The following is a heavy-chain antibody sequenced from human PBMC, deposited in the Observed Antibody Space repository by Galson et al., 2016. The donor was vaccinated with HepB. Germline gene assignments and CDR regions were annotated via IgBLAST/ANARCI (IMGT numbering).Heavy chain of an antibody. V-gene: IGHV3-30*04. CDR3: AREGVADGSGGSCDSSIYYNGRDV. D-gene: IGHD2-15*01. CDR2: ISYDGTNE. J-gene: IGHJ6*02. Sequence: SLRLSCAASGFTFSTYAMHWVRQAPGKGLEWVAIISYDGTNEGYADSVKGRFTISRDNSKNTLFLQMISLRAEDTAVYYCAREGVADGSGGSCDSSIYYNGRDVWGQGTTVTVSS. CDR1: GFTFSTYA.